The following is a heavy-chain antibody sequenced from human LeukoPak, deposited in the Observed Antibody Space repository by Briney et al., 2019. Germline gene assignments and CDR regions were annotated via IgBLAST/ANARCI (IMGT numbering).Heavy chain of an antibody. J-gene: IGHJ4*02. D-gene: IGHD3-10*01. Sequence: SETLSLTCSVSGSSITTGYHWSWIRQPAGKGLEWIGRIYTNRSTNYNPSLKSRVSMSVDTSKNQFSLKLSSVAAADTAVYYCAREYGSGRVFDYWGQGTLVTVSS. CDR1: GSSITTGYH. CDR2: IYTNRST. V-gene: IGHV4-4*07. CDR3: AREYGSGRVFDY.